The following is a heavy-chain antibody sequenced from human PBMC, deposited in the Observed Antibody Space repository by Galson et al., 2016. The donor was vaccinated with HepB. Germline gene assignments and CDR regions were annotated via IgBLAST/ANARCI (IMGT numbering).Heavy chain of an antibody. Sequence: SLRLSCAASGFTFSRYTMHWVRQAPGKGLEWVAVISSDGSKEYYADSVKGRFTISRDNSKNTLSLHMNSLRAEDTAVYYCVKSLAPPWELLDTGDDYWGQGTLVTVSS. CDR1: GFTFSRYT. CDR3: VKSLAPPWELLDTGDDY. D-gene: IGHD1-26*01. J-gene: IGHJ4*02. V-gene: IGHV3-30-3*01. CDR2: ISSDGSKE.